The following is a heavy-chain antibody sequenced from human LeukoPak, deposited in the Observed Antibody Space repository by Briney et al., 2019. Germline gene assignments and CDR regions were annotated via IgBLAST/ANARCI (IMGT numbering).Heavy chain of an antibody. CDR3: AKLSGYDYYFDY. Sequence: GGSLRLSCAASGFTFSSYAMSWVRQAPGKGLEWVSAISGSGGSTYYADSVKSRFTISRDNSKNTLYLQMNSLRAEDTAVYYCAKLSGYDYYFDYWGQGTLVTVSS. CDR1: GFTFSSYA. D-gene: IGHD5-12*01. J-gene: IGHJ4*02. V-gene: IGHV3-23*01. CDR2: ISGSGGST.